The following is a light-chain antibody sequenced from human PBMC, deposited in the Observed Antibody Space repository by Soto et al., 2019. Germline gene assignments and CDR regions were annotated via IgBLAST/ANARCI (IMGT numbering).Light chain of an antibody. CDR2: KAS. CDR1: QTISSW. CDR3: QQYNSYWT. V-gene: IGKV1-5*03. Sequence: DIQMTQSPSSVSASVGDSVTITCRASQTISSWLAWYQQKPGKAPKLLIYKASSLESGVPSRFSGSGSGTEFTLTISSLQPDDFATYYCQQYNSYWTFGQGTKVDIK. J-gene: IGKJ1*01.